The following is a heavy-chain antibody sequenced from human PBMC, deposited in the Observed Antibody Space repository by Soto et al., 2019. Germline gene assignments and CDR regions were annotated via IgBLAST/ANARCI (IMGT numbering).Heavy chain of an antibody. Sequence: QVQLVQSGAEVKKPGASVKVSCKASGDTFTSYDINWVRQATGQGLEWMGWMNPNSGHTGYAQKFQGRVTMTRTTSISTADLELSRLRSEDTAVYYCANGGSTSAFDIWGKGTMVTVSS. CDR1: GDTFTSYD. D-gene: IGHD3-3*01. V-gene: IGHV1-8*01. CDR2: MNPNSGHT. J-gene: IGHJ3*02. CDR3: ANGGSTSAFDI.